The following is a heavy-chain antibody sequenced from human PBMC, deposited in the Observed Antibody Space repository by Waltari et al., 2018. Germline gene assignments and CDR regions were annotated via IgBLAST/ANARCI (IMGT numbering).Heavy chain of an antibody. Sequence: QVQLVQSGAAVKKPGSSVKVSCKASGGTFSSYAISWVRPAPGQGLEWMGGIIPIFGTANYAQKFQGRVTITADESTSTAYMELSSLRSEDTAVYYCARDLRRDDYGGKSVYYYYMDVWGKGTTVTVSS. CDR2: IIPIFGTA. D-gene: IGHD4-17*01. CDR1: GGTFSSYA. CDR3: ARDLRRDDYGGKSVYYYYMDV. V-gene: IGHV1-69*12. J-gene: IGHJ6*03.